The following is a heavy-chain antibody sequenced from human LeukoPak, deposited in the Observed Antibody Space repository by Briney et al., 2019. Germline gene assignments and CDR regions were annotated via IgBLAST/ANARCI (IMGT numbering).Heavy chain of an antibody. CDR1: GGSISSGGYY. V-gene: IGHV4-30-2*01. Sequence: SQTLSLTCTVSGGSISSGGYYWSWIRQPPGKGLEWIGYIFHSGNTYYNPSLKSRVTISVDKSKNQFSLNLSSVTAADTAVYYCARDDYDTTGYLDSWGQGTLVTVSS. CDR3: ARDDYDTTGYLDS. CDR2: IFHSGNT. D-gene: IGHD3-22*01. J-gene: IGHJ4*02.